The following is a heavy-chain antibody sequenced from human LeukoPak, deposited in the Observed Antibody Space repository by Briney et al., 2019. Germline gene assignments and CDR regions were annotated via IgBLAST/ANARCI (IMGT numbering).Heavy chain of an antibody. CDR2: IYTSGST. Sequence: SETLSLTCTVSGGSISSYYWSWLRQPAGKGLEWIGRIYTSGSTNYNPSLKSRVTMSVDTSKNQFSLTLSSVTAADTAVYYCARGGIAAATDYWGQGTLVTVSS. CDR3: ARGGIAAATDY. CDR1: GGSISSYY. V-gene: IGHV4-4*07. D-gene: IGHD6-13*01. J-gene: IGHJ4*02.